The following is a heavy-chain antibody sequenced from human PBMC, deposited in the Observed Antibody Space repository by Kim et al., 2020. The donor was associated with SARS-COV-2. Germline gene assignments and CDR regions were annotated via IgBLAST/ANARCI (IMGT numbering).Heavy chain of an antibody. CDR2: ISHSGST. CDR1: GGSISSYY. CDR3: ARMVGATPFDY. V-gene: IGHV4-4*09. Sequence: SETLSLTCTVSGGSISSYYWSWIRQPPGKGLECIGYISHSGSTNYNPSLKSRVTISVDTSKNQFYLTLSSVTAADTAVYYCARMVGATPFDYWGQGTLVTVSS. D-gene: IGHD1-26*01. J-gene: IGHJ4*02.